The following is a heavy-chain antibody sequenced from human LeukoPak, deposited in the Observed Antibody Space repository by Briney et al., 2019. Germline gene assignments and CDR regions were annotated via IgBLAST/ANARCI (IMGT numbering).Heavy chain of an antibody. CDR3: AKRGIEVGHPAGLYFFDS. CDR1: GFIFSNYG. Sequence: PGRSLRLSCAASGFIFSNYGMHWVRQVPGKGLEWVGIIWNDGSRKDYGDSVKGRFTISRDNSKNTLYLQMNTLRVEDTALYYCAKRGIEVGHPAGLYFFDSWGQGTLVTVSS. CDR2: IWNDGSRK. J-gene: IGHJ4*02. V-gene: IGHV3-33*06. D-gene: IGHD6-19*01.